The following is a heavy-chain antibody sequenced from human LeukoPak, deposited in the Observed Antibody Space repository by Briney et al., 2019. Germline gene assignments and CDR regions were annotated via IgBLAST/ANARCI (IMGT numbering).Heavy chain of an antibody. V-gene: IGHV3-9*03. CDR2: ISWNSGSI. D-gene: IGHD6-19*01. J-gene: IGHJ3*02. Sequence: PGRSLRLSCAASGFTFDDYAMHWVRQAPGKGLEWVSGISWNSGSIVYADSVKGRFTISRDNAKNSLYLQMNSLRAEDMALYCCAKGRSGWYRGGAFDIWGQGTMVTVSS. CDR3: AKGRSGWYRGGAFDI. CDR1: GFTFDDYA.